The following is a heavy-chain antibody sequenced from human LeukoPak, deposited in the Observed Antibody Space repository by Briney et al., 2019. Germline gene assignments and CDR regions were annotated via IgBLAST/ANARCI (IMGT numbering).Heavy chain of an antibody. CDR2: IIPIFGTA. V-gene: IGHV1-69*13. D-gene: IGHD3-3*01. CDR3: ARDFWSGYYNRNGMDV. CDR1: GGTFSSYA. J-gene: IGHJ6*02. Sequence: SVTVSCKASGGTFSSYAISWVRQAPGQGLEWMGGIIPIFGTANYAQKFQGRVTITADESTSTAYMELSSLRSEDTAVYYCARDFWSGYYNRNGMDVWGQGTTVTVSS.